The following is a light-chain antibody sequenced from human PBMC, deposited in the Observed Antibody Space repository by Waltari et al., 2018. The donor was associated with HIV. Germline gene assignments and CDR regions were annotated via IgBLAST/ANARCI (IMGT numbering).Light chain of an antibody. V-gene: IGLV1-47*01. Sequence: QSVLTQPPSASGTPGQRVAISCSGSSSNIGSNFVYWYQHLPGTTPKLLIDRNNQRPSGVPDRFSGSKSGTAASLAISGLRSEDEADYYCTSWDDSLSGWMFGGGTTLTVL. CDR2: RNN. J-gene: IGLJ3*02. CDR3: TSWDDSLSGWM. CDR1: SSNIGSNF.